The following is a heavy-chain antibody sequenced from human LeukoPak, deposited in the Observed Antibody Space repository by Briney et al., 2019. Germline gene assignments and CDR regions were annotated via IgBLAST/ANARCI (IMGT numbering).Heavy chain of an antibody. CDR3: ARVGYSSSINDWSRTGLGAYPPKYYYYMDV. CDR2: INDGKST. V-gene: IGHV4-34*01. J-gene: IGHJ6*03. D-gene: IGHD5-18*01. Sequence: PSETLSLTCDVYGGSFSDYSWIWIRQPPGKGLEWIGSINDGKSTNHNPSLMSLVILSVDSSKNQFSLKVSSVTDADTVVYYCARVGYSSSINDWSRTGLGAYPPKYYYYMDVWGKGTTVTVS. CDR1: GGSFSDYS.